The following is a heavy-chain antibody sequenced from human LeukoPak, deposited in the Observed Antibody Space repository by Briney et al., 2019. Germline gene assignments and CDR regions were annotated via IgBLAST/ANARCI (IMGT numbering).Heavy chain of an antibody. CDR2: ISYDGSNK. CDR1: GFTFSSYG. CDR3: AKEEGRLLPYSAYYFDY. Sequence: GRSLRLSCAASGFTFSSYGMHWVRQAPGKGLEWVAVISYDGSNKYYADSVKGRFTISRDNSKNTLYLQMNSLRAEDTAVYYCAKEEGRLLPYSAYYFDYWGQGTLVTVSS. D-gene: IGHD2-15*01. J-gene: IGHJ4*02. V-gene: IGHV3-30*18.